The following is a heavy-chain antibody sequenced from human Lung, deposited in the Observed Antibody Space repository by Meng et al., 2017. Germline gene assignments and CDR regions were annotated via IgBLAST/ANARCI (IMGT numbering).Heavy chain of an antibody. CDR2: IYGDAST. Sequence: ELRQLVAGGDSIQPGKSRRMSGAASCFTFIGTYFSWVLQAPGKGLEWFSLIYGDASTLYADSVKVRFTISRDNSKNTVYLQMNSLRVEDTAVYHCAGRVMGAAAYDFWGQGTLVTVSS. CDR3: AGRVMGAAAYDF. J-gene: IGHJ4*02. V-gene: IGHV3-53*01. CDR1: CFTFIGTY. D-gene: IGHD6-13*01.